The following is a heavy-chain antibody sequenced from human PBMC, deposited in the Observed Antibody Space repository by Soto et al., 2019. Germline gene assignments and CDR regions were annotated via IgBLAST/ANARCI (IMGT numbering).Heavy chain of an antibody. J-gene: IGHJ4*02. V-gene: IGHV3-30*18. CDR1: GFTFRSYG. CDR2: ISYDGSNK. Sequence: PGGSLRLSCAASGFTFRSYGRHWVRQAPGKGPEWVAVISYDGSNKYYADSVKGRFTISRDNSKNTLYLQMNSLRAEDTAVYYCANALVVSAYFDYWGQGTLVTVSS. D-gene: IGHD2-15*01. CDR3: ANALVVSAYFDY.